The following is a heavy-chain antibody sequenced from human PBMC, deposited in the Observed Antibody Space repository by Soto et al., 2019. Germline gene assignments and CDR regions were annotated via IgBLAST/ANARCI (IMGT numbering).Heavy chain of an antibody. J-gene: IGHJ4*02. CDR2: ISWNSGSI. V-gene: IGHV3-9*01. CDR1: GFTFDDYA. CDR3: AKAANYDLLTGYPDY. D-gene: IGHD3-9*01. Sequence: EVQLVESGGGLVQPGRSLRLSCAASGFTFDDYAMHWVRQAPGKGLEWVSGISWNSGSIGYADSVKGRFTISRDNAKNSLYLQMNSLRAEYTALYYCAKAANYDLLTGYPDYWGQGTLVTFSS.